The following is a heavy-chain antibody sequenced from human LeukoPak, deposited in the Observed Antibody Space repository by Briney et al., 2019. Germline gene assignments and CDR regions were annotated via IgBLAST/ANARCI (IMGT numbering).Heavy chain of an antibody. CDR3: AREPRYCSSTSCYDF. J-gene: IGHJ4*02. V-gene: IGHV3-21*01. Sequence: GGSLRLSCAASGFTFSSYSMNWVRQAPGKGLEWVSSISSSSSYIYYADSVKGRFTISRDNSKNTLYLQMNSLRAEDTAVYYCAREPRYCSSTSCYDFWGQGTLVTVSS. D-gene: IGHD2-2*01. CDR1: GFTFSSYS. CDR2: ISSSSSYI.